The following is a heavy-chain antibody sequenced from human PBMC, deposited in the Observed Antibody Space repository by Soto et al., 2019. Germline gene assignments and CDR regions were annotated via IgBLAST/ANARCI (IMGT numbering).Heavy chain of an antibody. CDR3: ARERLFCPGGNCHCYFYY. D-gene: IGHD2-15*01. CDR1: GDSISGYY. CDR2: IYFSGST. J-gene: IGHJ4*03. Sequence: SETLSLTCTVSGDSISGYYWSWVRQTPGKGLEWIGYIYFSGSTNYNPSLKSRVTMSVDTSKDQFSLNLSSVTAADTAVYYCARERLFCPGGNCHCYFYYRGQRNLVTVSS. V-gene: IGHV4-59*01.